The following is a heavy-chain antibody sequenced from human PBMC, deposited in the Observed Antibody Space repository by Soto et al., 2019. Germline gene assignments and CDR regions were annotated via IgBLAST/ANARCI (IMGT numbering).Heavy chain of an antibody. Sequence: QVQLQESGPGLVKPSQTLFLTCTVSGGSISSGGYYWIWIRKHPGKGLEWIGYIYYSGSTYYNPSLKSRVTISVDTSKNQFSLKLSSVTAADTAVYYCAGWPQLEPRFDYWGQGTLFTVSS. J-gene: IGHJ4*02. CDR1: GGSISSGGYY. CDR3: AGWPQLEPRFDY. V-gene: IGHV4-31*03. CDR2: IYYSGST. D-gene: IGHD1-1*01.